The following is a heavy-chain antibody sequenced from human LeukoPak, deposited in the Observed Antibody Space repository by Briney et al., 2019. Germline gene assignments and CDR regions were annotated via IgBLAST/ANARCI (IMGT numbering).Heavy chain of an antibody. CDR2: IKQDGSEK. V-gene: IGHV3-7*05. CDR3: VRERTNYYDSSGYY. J-gene: IGHJ4*02. CDR1: GFTFSGYW. D-gene: IGHD3-22*01. Sequence: PGGSLRLSCAASGFTFSGYWMSWVRQAPGKGLEWVANIKQDGSEKYYVDSVKGRFTISRDNAKNSLYLEMNSLRAEDTAVYYCVRERTNYYDSSGYYWGQGTLVTVSS.